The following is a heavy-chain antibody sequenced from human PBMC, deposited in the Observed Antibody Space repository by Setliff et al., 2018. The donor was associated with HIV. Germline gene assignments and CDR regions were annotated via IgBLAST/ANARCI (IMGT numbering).Heavy chain of an antibody. V-gene: IGHV1-18*01. CDR1: GGTFSSYA. J-gene: IGHJ4*02. CDR2: ISAYNGNT. Sequence: ASVKVSCKASGGTFSSYAFTWVRQAPGQGLEWMGWISAYNGNTNYAQKLQGRVTMTTDTSTSTAYMELRSLRSDDTAVYYCAREICITIFWGPEAGSCYFDYWGQGTLVTVSS. CDR3: AREICITIFWGPEAGSCYFDY. D-gene: IGHD3-9*01.